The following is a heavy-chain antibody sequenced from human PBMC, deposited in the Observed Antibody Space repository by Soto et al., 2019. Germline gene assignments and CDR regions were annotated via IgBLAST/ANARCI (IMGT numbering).Heavy chain of an antibody. J-gene: IGHJ6*02. Sequence: GGSLRLSCAASGFTFSSFHMNWVRQAPGRGLEWVAYITSSSDTIYYSDSVKGRFTISRDNGKNSLFLQMNSLRDEDTAVYYCARVVAVIPQGYYYAMDVWGQESTVTVSS. CDR2: ITSSSDTI. CDR3: ARVVAVIPQGYYYAMDV. V-gene: IGHV3-48*02. D-gene: IGHD3-22*01. CDR1: GFTFSSFH.